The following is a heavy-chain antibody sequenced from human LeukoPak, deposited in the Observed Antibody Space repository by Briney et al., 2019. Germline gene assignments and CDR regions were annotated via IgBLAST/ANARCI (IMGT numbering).Heavy chain of an antibody. CDR3: ARSTQRQWLLLDY. D-gene: IGHD3-22*01. CDR1: GGTFSSYA. J-gene: IGHJ4*02. Sequence: SVKVSCKASGGTFSSYAISWVRQAPGQGLEWMGGIIPIFGTANYAQKFQGRVTITTDESTSTAYMELSSLRSEDTAVYYCARSTQRQWLLLDYWGQGTLVTVSS. CDR2: IIPIFGTA. V-gene: IGHV1-69*05.